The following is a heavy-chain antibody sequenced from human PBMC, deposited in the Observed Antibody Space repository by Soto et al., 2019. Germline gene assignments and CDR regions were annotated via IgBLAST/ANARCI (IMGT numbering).Heavy chain of an antibody. Sequence: SETLSLTCTVSGGSISSGDYYWSWIRQPPGKGLEWIGYIYYSGSTYYNPSLKSRVTISVDTSKNQFSLKLSSVTAADTAVYYCAREINVYGDYILHDWGKETLVSFS. CDR1: GGSISSGDYY. CDR2: IYYSGST. CDR3: AREINVYGDYILHD. J-gene: IGHJ4*02. D-gene: IGHD4-17*01. V-gene: IGHV4-30-4*01.